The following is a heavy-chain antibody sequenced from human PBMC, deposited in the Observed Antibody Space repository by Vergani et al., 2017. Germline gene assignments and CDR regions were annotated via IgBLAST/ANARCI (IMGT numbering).Heavy chain of an antibody. D-gene: IGHD1-7*01. CDR1: GFTFDDAA. CDR2: MSWNGDTT. J-gene: IGHJ5*01. Sequence: EVQLVESGGDLVQPGRSLRLSCAVSGFTFDDAAMHWVRQVPGKGLQWFPGMSWNGDTTAYADSVKGRFTISRENAKNTLDLQMNSLRAEDSALYYCAKDRYLELRDVGLDSWGQGARVTVSA. V-gene: IGHV3-9*01. CDR3: AKDRYLELRDVGLDS.